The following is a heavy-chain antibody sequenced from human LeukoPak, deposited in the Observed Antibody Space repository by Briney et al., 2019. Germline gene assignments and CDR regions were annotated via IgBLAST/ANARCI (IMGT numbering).Heavy chain of an antibody. V-gene: IGHV3-21*01. CDR1: GFTFSTYS. CDR2: ISSISSYI. CDR3: ARDLGQYYDTSDNWFDP. D-gene: IGHD3-22*01. J-gene: IGHJ5*02. Sequence: GGSLRLSCAASGFTFSTYSMSWVRQAPGKGLEWVSSISSISSYIYYADSVKGRFTISRDNAKNTLNLQMNSLRAEDTAVYYCARDLGQYYDTSDNWFDPWGQGTLVTVSS.